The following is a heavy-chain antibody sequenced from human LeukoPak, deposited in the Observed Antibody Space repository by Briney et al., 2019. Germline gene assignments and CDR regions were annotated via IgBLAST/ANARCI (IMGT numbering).Heavy chain of an antibody. CDR3: ARALSYSYGSMDF. J-gene: IGHJ4*02. CDR1: GFSFSSYI. CDR2: ISSGSKYI. V-gene: IGHV3-21*01. D-gene: IGHD5-18*01. Sequence: KSGGSLTLSCAASGFSFSSYIMNWVRQAPGKGLEWVSSISSGSKYIYNADSLKGRFAISRDNAKNSLYLQMNSLRAEDTAVYYCARALSYSYGSMDFWGQGTLVIVSS.